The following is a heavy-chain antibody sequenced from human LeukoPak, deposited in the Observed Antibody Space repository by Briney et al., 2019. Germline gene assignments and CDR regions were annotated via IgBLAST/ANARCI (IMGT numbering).Heavy chain of an antibody. D-gene: IGHD3-22*01. CDR3: ARDRYYYDSSGPLFDY. CDR1: GGSISSYY. V-gene: IGHV4-59*12. CDR2: IYYSGST. Sequence: SETLSLTCTVSGGSISSYYWSWIRQPPGKGLEWIGYIYYSGSTNYNPSLKSRVTMSVDTSKNQFSLKLSSVTAADTAVYYCARDRYYYDSSGPLFDYWGQGTLVTVSS. J-gene: IGHJ4*02.